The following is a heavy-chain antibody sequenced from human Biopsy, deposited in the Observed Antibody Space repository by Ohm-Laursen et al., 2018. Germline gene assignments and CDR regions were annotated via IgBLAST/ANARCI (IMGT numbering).Heavy chain of an antibody. CDR2: IYFTGST. Sequence: GTLSLTCTVSGGSIINNYWSWIRQPPGKGLEWIGYIYFTGSTNYNPSLKSRVTISVDTSKNQFSLRLSSVTAADTAVYYCALGGGSYVNFDYWGQGTLVTVSS. V-gene: IGHV4-59*01. CDR3: ALGGGSYVNFDY. CDR1: GGSIINNY. J-gene: IGHJ4*02. D-gene: IGHD1-26*01.